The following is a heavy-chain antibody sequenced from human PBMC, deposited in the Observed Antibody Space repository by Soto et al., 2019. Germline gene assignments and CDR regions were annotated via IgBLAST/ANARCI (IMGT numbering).Heavy chain of an antibody. CDR1: GYTVTNYY. D-gene: IGHD3-10*01. CDR2: INPSGGST. Sequence: QVQLVQSGAEVKKPGASVKVSCKASGYTVTNYYMHWVRQAPGQGLEWMGIINPSGGSTSYAQKGRGRVTMTSNTYTNTVYMELSSLRFDDTAVYYCARDNEGIGSGSPFYSYYYGMDVWGQGTTVTVSS. V-gene: IGHV1-46*01. J-gene: IGHJ6*02. CDR3: ARDNEGIGSGSPFYSYYYGMDV.